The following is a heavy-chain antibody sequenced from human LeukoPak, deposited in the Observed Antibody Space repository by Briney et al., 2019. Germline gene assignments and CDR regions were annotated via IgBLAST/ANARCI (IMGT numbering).Heavy chain of an antibody. CDR3: ARAPGTMVRGVINLIDY. V-gene: IGHV4-4*02. CDR1: GGSISSSNW. J-gene: IGHJ4*02. D-gene: IGHD3-10*01. Sequence: PSGTLSLTCAVSGGSISSSNWWSWVRQPPGKGLEWIGEIYHSGSTNYNPSLKSRVTISVDKSKNQFSLKLSSVTAAVTAVYYCARAPGTMVRGVINLIDYWGQGTLVTVSS. CDR2: IYHSGST.